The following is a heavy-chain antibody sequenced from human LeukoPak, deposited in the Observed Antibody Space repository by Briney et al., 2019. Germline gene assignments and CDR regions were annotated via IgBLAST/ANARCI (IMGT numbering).Heavy chain of an antibody. CDR2: ISWNSGSI. Sequence: PGRSLRLSCAASGFTLDDYAMHWVRQAPGKGLEWVTGISWNSGSIGYADSVKGRFIISRDNAKNSLYLQMNSLRAEDTALYYCAKDSHNYYGSGSPFDYWGQGTLVTVSS. CDR1: GFTLDDYA. J-gene: IGHJ4*02. D-gene: IGHD3-10*01. CDR3: AKDSHNYYGSGSPFDY. V-gene: IGHV3-9*01.